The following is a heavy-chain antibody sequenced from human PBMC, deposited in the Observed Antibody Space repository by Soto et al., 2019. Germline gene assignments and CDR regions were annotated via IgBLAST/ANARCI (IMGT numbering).Heavy chain of an antibody. CDR3: ARDVRGEYDY. V-gene: IGHV4-39*01. Sequence: ETRSLTCSVSCCSLRRTSYDWVLLRQTPGKGLEWIGSIYYSGSTYYNPSLKSRVTISVDTSKNQFSLKLSSVTAADTAVYYCARDVRGEYDYWGQGNLVTFS. CDR2: IYYSGST. CDR1: CCSLRRTSYD. J-gene: IGHJ4*02. D-gene: IGHD3-10*02.